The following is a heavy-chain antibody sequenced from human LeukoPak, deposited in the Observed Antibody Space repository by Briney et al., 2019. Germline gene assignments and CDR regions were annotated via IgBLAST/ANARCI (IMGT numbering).Heavy chain of an antibody. CDR1: GGSISSYF. CDR2: IHASGTT. Sequence: SETLSLTCNVSGGSISSYFWTWIRQPAGKGLDWIGRIHASGTTNYYSSLKSRVSMSVDTSKNQFSLKLTSVTAADTAVYFCARDGADVYGRAFDYWGQGTLVSVSS. J-gene: IGHJ4*02. V-gene: IGHV4-4*07. CDR3: ARDGADVYGRAFDY. D-gene: IGHD3-10*01.